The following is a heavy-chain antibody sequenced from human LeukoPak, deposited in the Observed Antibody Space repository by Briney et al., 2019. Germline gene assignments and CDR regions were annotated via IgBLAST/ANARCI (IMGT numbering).Heavy chain of an antibody. V-gene: IGHV4-59*01. CDR1: GGSISSYY. J-gene: IGHJ3*02. Sequence: SETLSLTCTVSGGSISSYYWSWIRQPPGKGLEWIGYIYYSGSINYNPSLKSRVTISVDTSKNQFSLKLSSVTAADTALYYCARGGDPARDDAFDIWGQGTMVTVSS. D-gene: IGHD2-21*01. CDR3: ARGGDPARDDAFDI. CDR2: IYYSGSI.